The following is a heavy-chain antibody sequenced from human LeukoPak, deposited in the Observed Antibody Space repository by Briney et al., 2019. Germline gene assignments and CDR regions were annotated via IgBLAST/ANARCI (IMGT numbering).Heavy chain of an antibody. J-gene: IGHJ5*01. CDR3: AKIAFGSASDS. CDR1: GFTFSDYA. D-gene: IGHD3-3*01. Sequence: GGSLRLSCAAYGFTFSDYAMRWVRQAAGKGLEWVSSISDDGSRTYYADSVKGRFTISRDSSKNTLYLQMNNLRVEDTAIYYCAKIAFGSASDSWGHGTLVTVSS. V-gene: IGHV3-23*01. CDR2: ISDDGSRT.